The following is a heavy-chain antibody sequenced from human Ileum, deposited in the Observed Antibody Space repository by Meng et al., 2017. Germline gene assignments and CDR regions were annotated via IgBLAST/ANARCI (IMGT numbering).Heavy chain of an antibody. V-gene: IGHV4-34*01. Sequence: QGHLKRWGAGLLKPSETLSLTCAVYGGSFSGYYWSWIRQPPGKGLEWIGEINHSGSTNYNPSLKSRVTISVDTSKNQFSLKLSSVTAADTAVYYCARGGPWFDPWGQGTLVTVSS. CDR3: ARGGPWFDP. CDR1: GGSFSGYY. J-gene: IGHJ5*02. CDR2: INHSGST.